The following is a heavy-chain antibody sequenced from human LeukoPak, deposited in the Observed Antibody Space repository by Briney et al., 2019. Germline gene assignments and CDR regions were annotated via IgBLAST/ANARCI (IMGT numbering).Heavy chain of an antibody. Sequence: SETLSLTCTVSGYSINSVYYWGWIRQPPGKGLEWIGSIYHSGSTYYNSSLKSRVTILVDTSKNQFSLKLSSVTAADTAVYYCASLGRNYDSSGYLGGQGTLVTVSS. V-gene: IGHV4-38-2*02. D-gene: IGHD3-22*01. CDR2: IYHSGST. CDR3: ASLGRNYDSSGYL. J-gene: IGHJ1*01. CDR1: GYSINSVYY.